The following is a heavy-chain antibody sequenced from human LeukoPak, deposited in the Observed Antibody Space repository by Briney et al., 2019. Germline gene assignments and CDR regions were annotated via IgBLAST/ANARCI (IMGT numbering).Heavy chain of an antibody. CDR2: IYSGGTT. CDR3: ARDADYGGRPDAFDV. CDR1: GFTDNINH. V-gene: IGHV3-53*01. D-gene: IGHD4-23*01. Sequence: PAGSLRLSCAASGFTDNINHMSWLRQAPGEGLKWVSIIYSGGTTYYSDSVKGRFTISRDNSKNSLYLQMNSLRAEDTAVYYCARDADYGGRPDAFDVWGRGTIVTVSS. J-gene: IGHJ3*01.